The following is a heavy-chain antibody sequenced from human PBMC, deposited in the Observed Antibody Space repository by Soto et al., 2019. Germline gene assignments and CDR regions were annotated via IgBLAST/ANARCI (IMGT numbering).Heavy chain of an antibody. J-gene: IGHJ6*02. CDR1: GYTFTSYD. CDR3: ARQIRDFWSGYFFAYYGMDV. D-gene: IGHD3-3*01. Sequence: ASVKVSCKASGYTFTSYDINWVRQATGQGLERMGWMNPNSGNTGYAQKFQGRVTMTRNTSISTAYMELSSLRSEDTAVYYCARQIRDFWSGYFFAYYGMDVWGQGTTVTVSS. CDR2: MNPNSGNT. V-gene: IGHV1-8*01.